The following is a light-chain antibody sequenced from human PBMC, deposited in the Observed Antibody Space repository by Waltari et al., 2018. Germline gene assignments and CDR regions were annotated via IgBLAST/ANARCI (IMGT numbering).Light chain of an antibody. CDR3: DSDAGDNNWV. J-gene: IGLJ3*02. V-gene: IGLV2-8*01. Sequence: QSALTQTPSASGSPGQSVTFSCTGTSSDIGSTNHVSWYQHHPGAAPKLIISDVNKRTSGVPDRCSGAKSGNTASVTGSGLQPEGEAIYCCDSDAGDNNWVFGGGTKVTV. CDR2: DVN. CDR1: SSDIGSTNH.